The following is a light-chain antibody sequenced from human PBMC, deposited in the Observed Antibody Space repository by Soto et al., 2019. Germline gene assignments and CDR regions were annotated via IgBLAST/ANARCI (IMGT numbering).Light chain of an antibody. J-gene: IGKJ3*01. CDR1: QSINTN. CDR3: QQYPHWPPKVT. Sequence: DIVMTQSPATLSVSPGERATLSCRASQSINTNLAWYQQKPGQAPRLLIYGASTRATVIPARFSGSGSGTECTLTISGLQADDFAVYDCQQYPHWPPKVTFGPGTRVDI. CDR2: GAS. V-gene: IGKV3-15*01.